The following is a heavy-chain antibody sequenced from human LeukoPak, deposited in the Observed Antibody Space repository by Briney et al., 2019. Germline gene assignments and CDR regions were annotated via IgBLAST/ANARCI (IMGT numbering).Heavy chain of an antibody. D-gene: IGHD3-22*01. CDR3: ARVGYDSGGSY. CDR2: IKQDGSEK. V-gene: IGHV3-7*03. J-gene: IGHJ4*02. CDR1: GFTFSDYW. Sequence: GGSLRLSCAASGFTFSDYWMTWVRQAPGKGLEWVANIKQDGSEKFYMDSVKGRFTISRDNAKNALYLQMNSLRADDTAVYYCARVGYDSGGSYWGQGALVTVSS.